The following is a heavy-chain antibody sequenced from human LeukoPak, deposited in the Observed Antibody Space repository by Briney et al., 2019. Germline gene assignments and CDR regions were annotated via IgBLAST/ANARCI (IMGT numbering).Heavy chain of an antibody. D-gene: IGHD2-21*02. CDR3: ARPYCGGDCYTPYYGMDV. CDR1: GFTFSSYA. V-gene: IGHV3-30-3*01. J-gene: IGHJ6*02. CDR2: RSYDGSNK. Sequence: PGRSLRLSCAASGFTFSSYAMHWVRQAPGKGLEWVAVRSYDGSNKYYADSVKGRFTISRDNSKNTLYLQMNSLRAEDTAVYYCARPYCGGDCYTPYYGMDVWGQGTTVTVSS.